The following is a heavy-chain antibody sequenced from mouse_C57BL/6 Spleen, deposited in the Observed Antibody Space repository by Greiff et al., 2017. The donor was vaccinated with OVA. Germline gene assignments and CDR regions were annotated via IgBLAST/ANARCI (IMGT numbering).Heavy chain of an antibody. Sequence: EVQLQQSGPELVKPGASVKISCKASGYTFTDYYMNWVKQSHGKSLEWIGDINPNNGGTSYNQKFKGKATLTVDKSSSTAYMELRSLTPEDSAVYYCARDYRRPYAMDYWGQGTSVTVSS. D-gene: IGHD2-14*01. J-gene: IGHJ4*01. CDR1: GYTFTDYY. CDR3: ARDYRRPYAMDY. V-gene: IGHV1-26*01. CDR2: INPNNGGT.